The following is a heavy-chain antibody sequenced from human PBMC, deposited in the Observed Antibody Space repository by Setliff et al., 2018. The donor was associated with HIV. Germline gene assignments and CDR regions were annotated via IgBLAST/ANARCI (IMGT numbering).Heavy chain of an antibody. CDR1: GGSISSGSYY. D-gene: IGHD4-17*01. CDR2: IYTSGST. CDR3: ARAAAGNTGPFDL. J-gene: IGHJ4*02. V-gene: IGHV4-61*02. Sequence: KPSETLSLTCTVSGGSISSGSYYWNWIRQPAGKGLEWIGRIYTSGSTNYNPSLKSRVTISVDTSKNQFSLKLTSVTASDTAVYYCARAAAGNTGPFDLWGQGSPVTV.